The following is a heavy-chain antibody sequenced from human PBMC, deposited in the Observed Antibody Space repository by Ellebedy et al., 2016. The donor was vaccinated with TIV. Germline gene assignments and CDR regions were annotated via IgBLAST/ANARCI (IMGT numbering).Heavy chain of an antibody. J-gene: IGHJ6*02. CDR2: IWYDGSNK. D-gene: IGHD1-26*01. CDR3: ARDMGVGATSIYYYYYGMDV. V-gene: IGHV3-33*08. CDR1: GFTFSSYG. Sequence: GESLKISCAASGFTFSSYGMHWVRQAPGKGLEWVAVIWYDGSNKYYADSVKGRFTISRDNSKNTLYLQMNSLRAEDTAVYYCARDMGVGATSIYYYYYGMDVWGQGTTVTVSS.